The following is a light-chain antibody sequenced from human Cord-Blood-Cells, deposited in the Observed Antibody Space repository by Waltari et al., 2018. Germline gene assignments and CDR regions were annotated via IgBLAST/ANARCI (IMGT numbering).Light chain of an antibody. CDR3: QQYYSYPYT. J-gene: IGKJ2*01. CDR2: AAS. V-gene: IGKV1-8*01. CDR1: QGISSY. Sequence: AIRMTQSPSPFSASTGDRVTITCRASQGISSYLAWYQQKPGKAPNLLIYAASTLQSGVPSRFSDSGSGTDFTLTISCLQSEDFATYYCQQYYSYPYTFGQGTKLEIK.